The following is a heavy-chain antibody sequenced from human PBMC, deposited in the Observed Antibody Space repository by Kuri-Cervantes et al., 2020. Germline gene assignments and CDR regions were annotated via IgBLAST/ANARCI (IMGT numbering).Heavy chain of an antibody. Sequence: GESLKISCAASGFTFSSYAMSWVRQAPGKGLEWASAISGSGGSTYYADSVKGRFTISRDNSKNTLYLQMNSLRAEDTAVYYCAIEYCSGGSCYSDHYFDYWGQGALVTVSS. CDR1: GFTFSSYA. CDR3: AIEYCSGGSCYSDHYFDY. CDR2: ISGSGGST. D-gene: IGHD2-15*01. V-gene: IGHV3-23*01. J-gene: IGHJ4*02.